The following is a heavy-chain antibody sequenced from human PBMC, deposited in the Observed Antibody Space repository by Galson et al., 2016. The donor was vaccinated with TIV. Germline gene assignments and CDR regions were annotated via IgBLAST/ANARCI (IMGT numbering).Heavy chain of an antibody. CDR1: EDTFTAYY. Sequence: SVKVSCKASEDTFTAYYIHWVRQAPGLGLEWMGWINPDNGDTNYAQKFEGRVTMTRDTSMTTVYMDLSSLKSDDTAVYYCARDVGSSSISWFDPWGQGTLVTVSS. D-gene: IGHD6-6*01. V-gene: IGHV1-2*02. J-gene: IGHJ5*02. CDR3: ARDVGSSSISWFDP. CDR2: INPDNGDT.